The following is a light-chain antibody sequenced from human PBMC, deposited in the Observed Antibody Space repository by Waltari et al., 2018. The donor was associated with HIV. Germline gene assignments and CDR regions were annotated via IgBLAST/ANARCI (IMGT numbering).Light chain of an antibody. CDR2: EVS. CDR3: SSYTSSSTLWV. J-gene: IGLJ3*02. V-gene: IGLV2-14*01. CDR1: SSDVGGYNY. Sequence: QSALTQPASVSGSPGQSITISCTGPSSDVGGYNYVSWYQQHPGKAPKLMIYEVSSRPSGVTHRFSGSKSGNTASLTIAGLQAEDEADYYCSSYTSSSTLWVFGGGTKLTVL.